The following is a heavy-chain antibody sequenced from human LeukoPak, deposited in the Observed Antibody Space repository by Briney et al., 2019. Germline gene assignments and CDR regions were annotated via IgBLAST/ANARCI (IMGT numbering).Heavy chain of an antibody. Sequence: VASVKVSCKASGYTFTTYDINWVRQAAGQALQWMGWMNPNSANTGYAQKFQGRATFTRNISLSTAYMELSSLTSEDTAVYYCARGDNNYGGIDYWGQGTLVTVSS. D-gene: IGHD4-11*01. CDR1: GYTFTTYD. CDR2: MNPNSANT. J-gene: IGHJ4*02. V-gene: IGHV1-8*03. CDR3: ARGDNNYGGIDY.